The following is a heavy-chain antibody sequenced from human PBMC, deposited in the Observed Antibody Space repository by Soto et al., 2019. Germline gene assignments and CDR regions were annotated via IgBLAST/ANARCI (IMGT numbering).Heavy chain of an antibody. J-gene: IGHJ6*02. CDR1: GYTFTSYA. D-gene: IGHD6-25*01. CDR2: INAGNGNT. CDR3: ARDWGRDIAARSRPYRGTVV. Sequence: ASVKVSCKASGYTFTSYAMHWVRQAPGQRLEWMGWINAGNGNTKYSQKFQGRVTITRDTSASTAYMELSSLRSEDTAVYYCARDWGRDIAARSRPYRGTVVWGQGTTVPVSS. V-gene: IGHV1-3*01.